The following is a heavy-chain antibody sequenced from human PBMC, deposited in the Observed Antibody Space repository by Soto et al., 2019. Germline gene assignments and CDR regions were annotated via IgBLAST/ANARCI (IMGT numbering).Heavy chain of an antibody. CDR2: IYYSGST. J-gene: IGHJ4*02. Sequence: PSETLSLTCSVSGGSISSGDHFWSWLRQPPGKGLEWIGYIYYSGSTYYNPSLKSRVAISVDTSKNQFSLTLTSVTAADTAVYFCAREEALIVVPTGGIDYSFDYWGQGTLV. D-gene: IGHD3-22*01. CDR3: AREEALIVVPTGGIDYSFDY. CDR1: GGSISSGDHF. V-gene: IGHV4-30-4*01.